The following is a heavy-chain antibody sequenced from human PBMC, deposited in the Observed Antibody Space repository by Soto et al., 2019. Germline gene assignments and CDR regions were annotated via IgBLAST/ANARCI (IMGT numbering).Heavy chain of an antibody. CDR1: GYSFTTYG. J-gene: IGHJ6*02. CDR2: ISAYNGNT. V-gene: IGHV1-18*01. Sequence: QVQLVQSGGEVKKPGASVKVSCKTSGYSFTTYGISWVRQAPGQGLEWMGWISAYNGNTNDAQKRQDRVTMTPHQATSTGYKELRSQRSDDTAVYYCAREDPARYKYYCRDVGGQGSKVTVSS. CDR3: AREDPARYKYYCRDV.